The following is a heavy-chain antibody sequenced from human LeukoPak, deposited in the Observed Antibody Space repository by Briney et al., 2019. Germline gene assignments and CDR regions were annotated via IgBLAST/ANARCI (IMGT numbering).Heavy chain of an antibody. J-gene: IGHJ6*02. Sequence: GGSLRLSCAASGFTFSDYYMSWIRQAPGKGLEWVSYISSSGSTIYYADSVEGRFTISRDNAKNSLYLQMNSLRAEDTAVYYCASSGTKYYYYGMDVWGQGTTVTVSS. V-gene: IGHV3-11*01. D-gene: IGHD1-1*01. CDR3: ASSGTKYYYYGMDV. CDR1: GFTFSDYY. CDR2: ISSSGSTI.